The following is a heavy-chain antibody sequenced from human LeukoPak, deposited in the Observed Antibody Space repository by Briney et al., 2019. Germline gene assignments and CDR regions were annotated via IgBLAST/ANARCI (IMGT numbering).Heavy chain of an antibody. J-gene: IGHJ4*02. CDR1: GFTFSSYA. CDR2: ISGSGGST. CDR3: AKRSSAYYTAFDV. Sequence: GGSLRLSCAASGFTFSSYAMSWVRQAPGQGLEWVSAISGSGGSTYYADSVKGRYTISRDNSKNTLYLQMSSLRAEDTAVYYCAKRSSAYYTAFDVWGQASLLTVSS. V-gene: IGHV3-23*01. D-gene: IGHD3-22*01.